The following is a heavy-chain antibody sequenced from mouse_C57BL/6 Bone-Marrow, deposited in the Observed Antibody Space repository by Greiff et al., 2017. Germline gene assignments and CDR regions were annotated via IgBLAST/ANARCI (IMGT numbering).Heavy chain of an antibody. Sequence: DVKLQESGGGLVQPGGSLKLSCAASGFTFSDYYMYWVRQTPEQRLEWVAYISNGGGSTYYPDTVKGRFTLSRDNAKSTLYLQMSRLKSEDTAMYFCARQGDGYPFAYWGQGTLVTVSA. CDR3: ARQGDGYPFAY. V-gene: IGHV5-12*01. CDR2: ISNGGGST. D-gene: IGHD2-3*01. CDR1: GFTFSDYY. J-gene: IGHJ3*01.